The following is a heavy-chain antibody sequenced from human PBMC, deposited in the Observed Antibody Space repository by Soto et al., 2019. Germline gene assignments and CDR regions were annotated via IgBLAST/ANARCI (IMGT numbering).Heavy chain of an antibody. V-gene: IGHV3-30*18. CDR1: GFTFSSYC. Sequence: PGGSMRLSCAASGFTFSSYCMHWVRQAPGKGLEWVAVISYDGSNKYYADSVKGRFTISRDNSKNTLYLQMNSLRAEDTAVYYCAKDGYTWNHGFFDYWGQGTLVTVSS. CDR3: AKDGYTWNHGFFDY. D-gene: IGHD1-20*01. J-gene: IGHJ4*02. CDR2: ISYDGSNK.